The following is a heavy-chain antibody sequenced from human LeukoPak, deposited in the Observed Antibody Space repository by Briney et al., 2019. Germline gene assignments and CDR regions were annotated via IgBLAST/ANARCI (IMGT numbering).Heavy chain of an antibody. V-gene: IGHV1-18*01. CDR2: ISTYNGNT. CDR1: GYSLTSYG. J-gene: IGHJ6*03. CDR3: ARAVPTAAGGYYMDV. D-gene: IGHD2-2*01. Sequence: ASVKVSCKASGYSLTSYGISWVRPAPGQGLEWLGWISTYNGNTNYAQKFQGRVTMTTDTSTGTGYMELRSLRSDDTAVYYCARAVPTAAGGYYMDVWGKGTTVTVSS.